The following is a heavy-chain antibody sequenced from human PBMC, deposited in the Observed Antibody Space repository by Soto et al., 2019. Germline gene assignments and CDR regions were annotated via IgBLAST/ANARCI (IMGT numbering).Heavy chain of an antibody. D-gene: IGHD2-8*01. CDR2: VGGGDDDK. CDR3: AKDATSINGVWDPFDM. CDR1: GFTFSDYA. Sequence: EVQLLESGGGVVQPGGSLRLSCAASGFTFSDYAMSWVRQTPGKGLQWVSGVGGGDDDKHYADSVRGRFIVSRDNSNNTLYRQMNSLRADDTAIYYCAKDATSINGVWDPFDMWGQGKEVTVSS. V-gene: IGHV3-23*01. J-gene: IGHJ3*02.